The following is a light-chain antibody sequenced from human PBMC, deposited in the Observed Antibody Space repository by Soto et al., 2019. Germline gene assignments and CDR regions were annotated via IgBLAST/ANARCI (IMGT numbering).Light chain of an antibody. J-gene: IGLJ3*02. V-gene: IGLV1-40*01. CDR2: GNN. CDR1: SSNIGAGYD. Sequence: QPVLTQPPSVSGAPGQRVTISCTGSSSNIGAGYDVHWYQQLPGTAPKLLIYGNNNRPSGVPDRFSGSKSGTSASLAITGLQAEDEADYYCQSYDSSLSGWVFGGGTPVTVL. CDR3: QSYDSSLSGWV.